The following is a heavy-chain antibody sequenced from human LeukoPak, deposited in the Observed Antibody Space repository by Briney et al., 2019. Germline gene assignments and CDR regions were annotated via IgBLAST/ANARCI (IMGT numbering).Heavy chain of an antibody. J-gene: IGHJ4*02. V-gene: IGHV5-51*01. CDR3: ARRQGCSSSSCPPDY. CDR2: IYGVDSDT. D-gene: IGHD2-2*01. Sequence: GESLKISCKASGYSFSDYWIGWVRQMPGKGLEWMGIIYGVDSDTRYSPSFQGQVTISADKSINTAYLQWSSLRASDTAMYYCARRQGCSSSSCPPDYWGQGTLVTVSP. CDR1: GYSFSDYW.